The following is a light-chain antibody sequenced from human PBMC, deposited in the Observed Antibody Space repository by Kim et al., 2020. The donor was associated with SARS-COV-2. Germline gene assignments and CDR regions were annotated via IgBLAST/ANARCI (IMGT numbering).Light chain of an antibody. CDR2: SNH. CDR3: AAWDDSLSGLV. J-gene: IGLJ2*01. V-gene: IGLV1-47*02. Sequence: GQGVTISCAGRSSNLRTNFVYWYQQLPGTAPKLLIYSNHQRPSGVPERFSASKSGTSASLAIIGLRSEDEAAYHCAAWDDSLSGLVFGGGTQLTVL. CDR1: SSNLRTNF.